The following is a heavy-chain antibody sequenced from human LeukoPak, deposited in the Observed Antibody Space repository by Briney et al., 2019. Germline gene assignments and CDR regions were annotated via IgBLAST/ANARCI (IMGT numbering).Heavy chain of an antibody. CDR1: GGSFSGYY. V-gene: IGHV4-34*01. Sequence: SETLSLTCAVYGGSFSGYYWSWIRQPLGKGLEWIGEINHSGSTNYNPSLKSRVTISVDTSKNQFSLKLSSVTAADTAVYYCARGPRGYCSGGSCYYYYGMDVWGQGTTVTVSS. D-gene: IGHD2-15*01. CDR2: INHSGST. J-gene: IGHJ6*02. CDR3: ARGPRGYCSGGSCYYYYGMDV.